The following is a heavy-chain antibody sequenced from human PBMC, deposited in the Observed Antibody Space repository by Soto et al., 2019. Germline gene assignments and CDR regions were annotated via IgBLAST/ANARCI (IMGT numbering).Heavy chain of an antibody. CDR1: GYTFTSYY. J-gene: IGHJ4*02. D-gene: IGHD3-22*01. CDR2: INPSGGST. Sequence: QVQLVQSGAEVKKPGASVKVSCKASGYTFTSYYMHWVRQAPGQGLEWMGIINPSGGSTSYAQKFQGRVTMTRDTSTSTVYVELSSLRSEDTAVYYCARVYYYDSSAQRGYFDYWGQGTLVTVSS. CDR3: ARVYYYDSSAQRGYFDY. V-gene: IGHV1-46*01.